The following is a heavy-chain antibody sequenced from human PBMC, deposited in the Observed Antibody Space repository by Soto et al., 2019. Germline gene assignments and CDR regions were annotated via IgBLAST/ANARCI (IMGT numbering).Heavy chain of an antibody. CDR1: GGSISSGGYY. Sequence: QVQLQESGPGLVKPSQTLSLTCTVSGGSISSGGYYWSWIRQHPGKGLEWIGYIYCSGSTYYNPSLTSRVTISVDTSKYQFSLKLSSVTAADTAVYYCARDPGYCSGGSCYGGNWFDPWGQGTLVTVSS. CDR3: ARDPGYCSGGSCYGGNWFDP. D-gene: IGHD2-15*01. V-gene: IGHV4-31*03. J-gene: IGHJ5*02. CDR2: IYCSGST.